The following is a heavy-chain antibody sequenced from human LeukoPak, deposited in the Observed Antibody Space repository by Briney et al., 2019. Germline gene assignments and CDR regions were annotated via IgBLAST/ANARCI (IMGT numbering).Heavy chain of an antibody. J-gene: IGHJ5*02. CDR1: GYTFTGYY. CDR3: ARGVGYWNIGTGARWFKGNWFDP. D-gene: IGHD1/OR15-1a*01. CDR2: MNPNSGNT. Sequence: ASVKVSCKASGYTFTGYYMHWVRQATGQGLEWMGWMNPNSGNTGYAQKFQGRVTMTRNTSISTAYMELSSLRSEDTAVYYCARGVGYWNIGTGARWFKGNWFDPWGQGTLVTVSS. V-gene: IGHV1-8*02.